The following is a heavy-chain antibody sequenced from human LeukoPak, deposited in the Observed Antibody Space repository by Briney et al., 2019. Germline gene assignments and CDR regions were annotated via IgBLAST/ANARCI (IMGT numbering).Heavy chain of an antibody. CDR2: FDPEDGET. V-gene: IGHV1-24*01. CDR1: GFTFSSYW. J-gene: IGHJ4*02. D-gene: IGHD3-22*01. Sequence: GGSLRLSCAASGFTFSSYWMNWARQAPGKGLEWMGGFDPEDGETIYAQKFQGRVTMTEDTSTDTAYMELSSLRSEDTAVYYCATDLKTWYDSSGYYYWGQGTLVTVSS. CDR3: ATDLKTWYDSSGYYY.